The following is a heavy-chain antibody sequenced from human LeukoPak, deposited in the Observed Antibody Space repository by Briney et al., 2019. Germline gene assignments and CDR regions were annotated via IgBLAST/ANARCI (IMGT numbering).Heavy chain of an antibody. D-gene: IGHD2-21*02. Sequence: GASVKVSCKASGYTFTGYYMHWVRQAPGQGLEWMGWINPNSGATNYAQKFQGRVTMTRDTSISTAHMELSRLRSDDTAMYYCAPSDVNYFDYWGQGTLVTVSS. CDR1: GYTFTGYY. CDR2: INPNSGAT. V-gene: IGHV1-2*02. J-gene: IGHJ4*02. CDR3: APSDVNYFDY.